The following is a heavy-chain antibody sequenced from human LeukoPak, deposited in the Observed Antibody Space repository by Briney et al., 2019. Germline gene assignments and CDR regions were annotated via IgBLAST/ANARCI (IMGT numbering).Heavy chain of an antibody. CDR1: GGSISSGGYY. V-gene: IGHV4-31*03. CDR3: ASAPGREYYYYMDV. CDR2: IYYSGST. J-gene: IGHJ6*03. Sequence: SETLSLTCTVSGGSISSGGYYWSWIRQHPGKGLEWIGYIYYSGSTYYNPSLKSRVTVSVDTSKNQFSLKLSSVTAADTAVYYCASAPGREYYYYMDVWGKGTTVTVSS. D-gene: IGHD3-10*01.